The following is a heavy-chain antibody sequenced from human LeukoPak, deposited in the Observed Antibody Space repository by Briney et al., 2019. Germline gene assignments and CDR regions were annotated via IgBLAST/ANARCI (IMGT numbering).Heavy chain of an antibody. CDR2: IYYSGST. CDR3: ASPYCSGGSCYHSGGYYYGLDV. Sequence: SETLSLTCTVSGGSISSSSYYWGWIRQPPGKGLEWIGSIYYSGSTYYNPSLKSRVTISVDTSKNQFSLKLSSVTAADTAVYYCASPYCSGGSCYHSGGYYYGLDVWGQGTTVTVSS. J-gene: IGHJ6*02. D-gene: IGHD2-15*01. CDR1: GGSISSSSYY. V-gene: IGHV4-39*07.